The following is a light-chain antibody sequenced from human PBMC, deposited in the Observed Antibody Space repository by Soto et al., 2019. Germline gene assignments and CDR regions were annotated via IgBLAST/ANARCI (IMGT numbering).Light chain of an antibody. CDR1: SSDVGDYKY. V-gene: IGLV2-14*01. CDR2: VNS. CDR3: SSYTSSDTPYV. J-gene: IGLJ1*01. Sequence: QSVLTQPASVSGSPGQSITISCTGTSSDVGDYKYVSWYQQHPDKAPKLIIFVNSNRPSGISNRFSASKSGNTASLTISGLQAEDEADYYCSSYTSSDTPYVFGTRTKLTVL.